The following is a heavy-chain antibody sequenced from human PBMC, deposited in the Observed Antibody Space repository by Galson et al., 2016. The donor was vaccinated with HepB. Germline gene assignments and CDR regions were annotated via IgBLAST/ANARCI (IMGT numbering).Heavy chain of an antibody. D-gene: IGHD4-17*01. J-gene: IGHJ4*02. CDR1: GGSISSGGFY. CDR2: IYNSGSA. V-gene: IGHV4-31*03. Sequence: TLSLTCTVSGGSISSGGFYWSWIRQHPGKGLEWIGYIYNSGSAYYNPSLKSRLIISVDTSKNQLSLKLSSVTAADTAVYYCARFYGVLGYFDYWGQGTLVTVS. CDR3: ARFYGVLGYFDY.